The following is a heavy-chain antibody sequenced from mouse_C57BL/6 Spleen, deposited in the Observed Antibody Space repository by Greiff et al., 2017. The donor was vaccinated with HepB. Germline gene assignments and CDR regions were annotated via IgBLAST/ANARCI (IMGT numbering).Heavy chain of an antibody. J-gene: IGHJ2*01. CDR2: IYPGDGDT. D-gene: IGHD2-4*01. CDR3: ARGGYDYAVDY. V-gene: IGHV1-82*01. CDR1: GYAFSSSW. Sequence: VQLQQSGPELVKPGASVKISCKASGYAFSSSWMNWVKQRPGKGLEWIGRIYPGDGDTNYNGKFKGKATLTADKSSSTAYMQLSSLTSEDSAVYFCARGGYDYAVDYWGQGTTLTVSS.